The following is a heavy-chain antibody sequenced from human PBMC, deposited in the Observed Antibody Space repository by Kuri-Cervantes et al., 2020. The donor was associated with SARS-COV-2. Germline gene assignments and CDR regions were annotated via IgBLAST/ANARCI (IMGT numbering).Heavy chain of an antibody. J-gene: IGHJ5*02. Sequence: ESLKISCTVSGYSISSGYYWGWIRQPPGKGLEWIGSIYHSGSTYYNPSLKSRVTISVDTSKNQFSLKLSSVTAADTAAYYCARDRGELPGPWGQGTLVTVSS. D-gene: IGHD3-10*01. CDR2: IYHSGST. CDR1: GYSISSGYY. V-gene: IGHV4-38-2*02. CDR3: ARDRGELPGP.